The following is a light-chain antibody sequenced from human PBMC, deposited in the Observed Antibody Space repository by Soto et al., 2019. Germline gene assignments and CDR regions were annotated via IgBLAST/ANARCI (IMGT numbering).Light chain of an antibody. V-gene: IGLV2-14*01. Sequence: QSVLTQPASVSGSPGQSITISCTGTSSDVGGYNYVSWYQQHPGKAPKLMIYDVSNRPSGVSNRFSGSKSGNTASLTISGLQAEDEADYYCSSYTSSSTRDLYVFGTGTKVTVL. CDR2: DVS. CDR1: SSDVGGYNY. J-gene: IGLJ1*01. CDR3: SSYTSSSTRDLYV.